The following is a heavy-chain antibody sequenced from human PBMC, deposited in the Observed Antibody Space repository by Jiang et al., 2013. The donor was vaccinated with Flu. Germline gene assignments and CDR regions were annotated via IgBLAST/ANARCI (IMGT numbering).Heavy chain of an antibody. CDR1: GFTFSSYG. J-gene: IGHJ3*02. CDR3: ARGRYCSSTSCLHHDAFDI. D-gene: IGHD2-2*01. Sequence: VQLVESGGGVVQPGRSLRLSCAASGFTFSSYGMHWVRQAPGKGLEWVAVIWYDGSNKYYADSVKGRFTISRDNSKNTLYLQMNSLRAEDTAVYYCARGRYCSSTSCLHHDAFDIWGQGTMVTVSS. CDR2: IWYDGSNK. V-gene: IGHV3-33*01.